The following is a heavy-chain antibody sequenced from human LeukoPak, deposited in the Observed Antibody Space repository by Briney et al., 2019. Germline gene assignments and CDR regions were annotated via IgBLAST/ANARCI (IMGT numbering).Heavy chain of an antibody. V-gene: IGHV4-59*01. CDR2: ISYSGIT. Sequence: TSETLSLTCTVSGGSINSYYWSWIRQPPGKGLEWIGYISYSGITNYNPSLKSRVTISIDMSKNQFSLKLSSVTAADTAVYYCARGVNWIDPWGQGTLVTVSS. D-gene: IGHD3-10*01. CDR3: ARGVNWIDP. J-gene: IGHJ5*02. CDR1: GGSINSYY.